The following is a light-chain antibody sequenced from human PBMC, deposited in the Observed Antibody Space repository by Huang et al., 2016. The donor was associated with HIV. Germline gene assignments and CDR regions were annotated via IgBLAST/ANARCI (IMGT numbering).Light chain of an antibody. Sequence: EIVMTQSPATLSVSPGERATLSCRASQSVTNKVAWYQQRPGQSPRLLIFAASTRATGVPTRCSGSGSGTEFTLTISGLQSEDFGVYYCQHYNHWPPLTFGGGTKVEIK. CDR3: QHYNHWPPLT. J-gene: IGKJ4*01. CDR2: AAS. CDR1: QSVTNK. V-gene: IGKV3-15*01.